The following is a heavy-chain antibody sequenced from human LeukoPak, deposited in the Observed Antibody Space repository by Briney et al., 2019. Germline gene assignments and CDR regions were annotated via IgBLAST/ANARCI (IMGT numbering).Heavy chain of an antibody. CDR3: GRIMQTPWGMVV. V-gene: IGHV4-59*01. CDR2: IYYSGTT. D-gene: IGHD2-15*01. J-gene: IGHJ6*02. CDR1: GGSISPYY. Sequence: SETLSLTCTVSGGSISPYYWSWIRQPPGKGLGYIGYIYYSGTTDYHPSFKGRVTIPVEPSKNQLSLKVTSVSVAAPAVYYCGRIMQTPWGMVVCGQGTTVTVSS.